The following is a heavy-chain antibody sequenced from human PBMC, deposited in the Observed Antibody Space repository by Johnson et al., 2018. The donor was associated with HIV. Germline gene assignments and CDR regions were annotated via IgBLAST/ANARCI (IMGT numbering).Heavy chain of an antibody. CDR1: GFTFNNYG. V-gene: IGHV3-23*04. CDR2: ISGSGGST. D-gene: IGHD4-17*01. CDR3: AKGAIIRDAFDI. Sequence: VQLVESGGGVVQPGRSLRHSCADSGFTFNNYGLSCVRQAPGKGLEWVSVISGSGGSTYYADSVKGRFTISRDNSKNTLYLQMNSLRAEDTAVYYCAKGAIIRDAFDIWGQGTMVTVSS. J-gene: IGHJ3*02.